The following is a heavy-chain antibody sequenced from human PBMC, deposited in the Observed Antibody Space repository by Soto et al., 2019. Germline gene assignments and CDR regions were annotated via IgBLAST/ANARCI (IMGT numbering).Heavy chain of an antibody. J-gene: IGHJ4*02. Sequence: SETLSLTCTVSGGSISSSSYYWGWIRQPPGKGLEWIGFIYYSETTTYNPSLKSRVTISVDTSKNLFSLNLSSVTAADTAVYYCARLGLYSYGSGIYYPGYFEYWGQGTLVTVSS. D-gene: IGHD3-10*01. CDR2: IYYSETT. CDR1: GGSISSSSYY. CDR3: ARLGLYSYGSGIYYPGYFEY. V-gene: IGHV4-39*07.